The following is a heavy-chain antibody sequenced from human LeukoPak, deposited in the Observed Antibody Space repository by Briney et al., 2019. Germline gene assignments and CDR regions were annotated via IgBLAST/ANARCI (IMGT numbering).Heavy chain of an antibody. CDR3: ASRSDFNWFDP. D-gene: IGHD2/OR15-2a*01. CDR1: GGSISSYY. Sequence: SETLSLTCTVSGGSISSYYWSWIRQPPGKGLEWIGEINHSGSTNYNPSLKSRVTISVDTSKNQFSLKLSSVTAADTAVYYCASRSDFNWFDPWGQGTLVTVSS. CDR2: INHSGST. J-gene: IGHJ5*02. V-gene: IGHV4-34*01.